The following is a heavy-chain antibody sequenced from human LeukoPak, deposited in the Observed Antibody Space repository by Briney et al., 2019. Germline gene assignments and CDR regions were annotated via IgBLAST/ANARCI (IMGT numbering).Heavy chain of an antibody. D-gene: IGHD3-9*01. J-gene: IGHJ4*02. Sequence: GESLKISCKNSGYSFTTYWIGWVRQMPGKGLEWMGIIYPGDSDTRYSPSFQGQVTISADKSISTAYLQWSSLKASDTAMYYCARVYYDILTGSFFDYWGQGTLVTVSS. CDR3: ARVYYDILTGSFFDY. CDR1: GYSFTTYW. V-gene: IGHV5-51*01. CDR2: IYPGDSDT.